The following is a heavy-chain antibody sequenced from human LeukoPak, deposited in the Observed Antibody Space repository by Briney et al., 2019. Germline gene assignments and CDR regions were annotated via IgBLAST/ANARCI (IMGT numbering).Heavy chain of an antibody. CDR3: ARGANRAVAGTALY. D-gene: IGHD6-19*01. J-gene: IGHJ4*02. CDR2: INPNSGGT. V-gene: IGHV1-2*02. CDR1: GYTFTGYY. Sequence: GASVTVSCKASGYTFTGYYMHWVRQAPGQGLEWMGWINPNSGGTNYAQKFQGRVTMTRDTSISTAYMELSRLRSDDTAVYYCARGANRAVAGTALYWGQGTLVTVSS.